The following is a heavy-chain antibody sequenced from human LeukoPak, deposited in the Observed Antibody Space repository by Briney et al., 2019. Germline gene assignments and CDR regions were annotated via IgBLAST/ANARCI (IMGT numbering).Heavy chain of an antibody. J-gene: IGHJ4*02. V-gene: IGHV4-59*01. Sequence: SETLSLTCSVSGDSIRSYYYNWIRQPPGKGLEWVGYIYYSGTTNYNPSLKSRVTISVDTSKNQFSLKLSSVTAADTAVYYCARGVYIAAAQYGYWGQGTLVTVSS. CDR3: ARGVYIAAAQYGY. CDR2: IYYSGTT. CDR1: GDSIRSYY. D-gene: IGHD6-13*01.